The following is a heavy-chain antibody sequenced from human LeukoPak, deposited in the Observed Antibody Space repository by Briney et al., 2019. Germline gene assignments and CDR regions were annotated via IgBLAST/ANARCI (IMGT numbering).Heavy chain of an antibody. D-gene: IGHD2-21*02. CDR3: ARALCGGDCYGLDDAFDI. Sequence: GGSLRLSCAASGFTFSCYWMHWVRHAPGKGLVWVSRINSDGSSTSYADSVKGRFTISRDNAKNTLYLQMNSLRAEDTAVYYCARALCGGDCYGLDDAFDIWGQGTMVTVSS. CDR2: INSDGSST. J-gene: IGHJ3*02. CDR1: GFTFSCYW. V-gene: IGHV3-74*01.